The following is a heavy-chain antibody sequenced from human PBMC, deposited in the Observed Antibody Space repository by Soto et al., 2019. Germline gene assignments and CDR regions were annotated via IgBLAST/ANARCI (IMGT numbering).Heavy chain of an antibody. Sequence: PSETLSLTCSVSGASITSSSYYWGWIRQPPGKGLEWIGTIYYSGTTYYNPSLKSRVTISGDTSKNHVSLRLTFVTAADTAVYYCARQDVRAWGRTDPWGQGTLVTVSS. J-gene: IGHJ5*02. CDR2: IYYSGTT. D-gene: IGHD7-27*01. V-gene: IGHV4-39*01. CDR3: ARQDVRAWGRTDP. CDR1: GASITSSSYY.